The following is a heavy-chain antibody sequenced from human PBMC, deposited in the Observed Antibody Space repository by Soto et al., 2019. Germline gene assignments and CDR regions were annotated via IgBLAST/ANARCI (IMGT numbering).Heavy chain of an antibody. CDR2: ISWNSGSI. J-gene: IGHJ6*02. CDR3: AKGGGRLDDFWSGATSYYYYGMDV. Sequence: LRLSCAASGFTFDDYAMHWVRQAPGKGLEWVSGISWNSGSIGYADSVKGRFTISRDNAKNSLYLQMNSLRAEDTALYYCAKGGGRLDDFWSGATSYYYYGMDVWGQGTTVTVSS. D-gene: IGHD3-3*01. CDR1: GFTFDDYA. V-gene: IGHV3-9*01.